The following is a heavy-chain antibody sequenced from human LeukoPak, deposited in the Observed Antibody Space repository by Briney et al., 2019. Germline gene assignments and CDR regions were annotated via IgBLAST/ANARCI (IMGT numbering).Heavy chain of an antibody. V-gene: IGHV4-4*09. CDR1: GGSISSYY. Sequence: SETLSLTCTVSGGSISSYYWSWIRQPPGKGLEWIGYIYTSGSTNYNPSLKSRVTISVDTSKNQFSLKLSSVTAADTAVYYSASSPPYYYGSCRYYAYYYYYMDVWGKGTTVTVSS. CDR3: ASSPPYYYGSCRYYAYYYYYMDV. CDR2: IYTSGST. D-gene: IGHD3-10*01. J-gene: IGHJ6*03.